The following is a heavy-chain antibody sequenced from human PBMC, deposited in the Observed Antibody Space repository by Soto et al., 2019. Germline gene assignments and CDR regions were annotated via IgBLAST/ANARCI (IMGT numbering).Heavy chain of an antibody. Sequence: QVTLKESGPVLVKPTETLTLTCTVSGFSLRNARMRVSWIRQPPGKALEWLAHIFSKDAKSYSTSLMSMLTISKNTSKSQVVLTMTNMDPVETGTYHCARSPPPPPRPKPHWFFDLWVRGTLVTVSS. J-gene: IGHJ2*01. CDR2: IFSKDAK. V-gene: IGHV2-26*01. CDR3: ARSPPPPPRPKPHWFFDL. CDR1: GFSLRNARMR. D-gene: IGHD1-1*01.